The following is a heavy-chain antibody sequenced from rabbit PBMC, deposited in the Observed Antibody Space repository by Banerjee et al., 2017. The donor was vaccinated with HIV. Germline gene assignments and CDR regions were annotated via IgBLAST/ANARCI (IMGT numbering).Heavy chain of an antibody. CDR1: GFDLSSYA. CDR2: IDPVFGRT. CDR3: ARDVVVAGGGYGL. V-gene: IGHV1S7*01. D-gene: IGHD4-1*01. J-gene: IGHJ4*01. Sequence: QLKESGGGLVQPGGSLKLSCKASGFDLSSYAMIWVRQAPGKGLEWIGYIDPVFGRTYYATRVNGRFTISSHNAQNTLYLQLNSLTAADTATYFCARDVVVAGGGYGLWGPGTLVTVS.